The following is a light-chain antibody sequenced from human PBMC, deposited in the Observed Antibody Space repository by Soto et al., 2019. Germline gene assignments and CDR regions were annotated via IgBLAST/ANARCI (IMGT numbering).Light chain of an antibody. CDR3: QEYNYWHPIT. Sequence: IVMTQSPGTLSVSPGERATLSCRASQNIGNKVGWYPQKPGQAPRLLIYGASTRATGIPVRFSGSGSGTEFTLTITSLQSEDSGVYYCQEYNYWHPITFGGGTKVEIK. CDR1: QNIGNK. J-gene: IGKJ4*01. V-gene: IGKV3-15*01. CDR2: GAS.